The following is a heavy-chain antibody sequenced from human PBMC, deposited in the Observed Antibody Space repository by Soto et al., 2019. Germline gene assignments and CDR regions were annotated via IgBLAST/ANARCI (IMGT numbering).Heavy chain of an antibody. V-gene: IGHV1-18*01. Sequence: QVQLVQSGAEVKKPGASVKVSCKASGYTFSSYAISWVRQAPGQGLEWMGWISAYNGNTNYAQKLQGRVTMTTDTSTSTAYMELRSLRSDDTAVYYCARDLFPPDSSGYYYADPGDAFDIWGQGTMVTVSS. D-gene: IGHD3-22*01. J-gene: IGHJ3*02. CDR3: ARDLFPPDSSGYYYADPGDAFDI. CDR1: GYTFSSYA. CDR2: ISAYNGNT.